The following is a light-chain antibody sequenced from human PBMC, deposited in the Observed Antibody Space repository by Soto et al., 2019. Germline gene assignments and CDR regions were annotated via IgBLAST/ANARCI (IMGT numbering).Light chain of an antibody. CDR1: QSISSW. Sequence: DIQMTQSPSTLSASVGDRVTITCRASQSISSWLAWYQQKPGKAPKLLIYKASSLESGVPSRFSGSGSGTEFTLTISSVQPDDFATYDCQQYNSYGTFGQGTKVEIK. CDR3: QQYNSYGT. V-gene: IGKV1-5*03. CDR2: KAS. J-gene: IGKJ1*01.